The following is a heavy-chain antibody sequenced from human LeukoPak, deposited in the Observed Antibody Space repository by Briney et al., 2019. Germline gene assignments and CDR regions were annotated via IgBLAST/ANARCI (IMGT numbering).Heavy chain of an antibody. J-gene: IGHJ1*01. D-gene: IGHD6-6*01. CDR3: ARYGLVEFRNAFQY. V-gene: IGHV3-53*04. CDR1: GFTVSSND. Sequence: PGGSLRLSCAASGFTVSSNDMSWVRQAPGKGLEWVSLIYSGGSTYYADSVKGRFTISTHNSKNTLYLQMNSLRAEDTAVYYCARYGLVEFRNAFQYWGQGILVSVSS. CDR2: IYSGGST.